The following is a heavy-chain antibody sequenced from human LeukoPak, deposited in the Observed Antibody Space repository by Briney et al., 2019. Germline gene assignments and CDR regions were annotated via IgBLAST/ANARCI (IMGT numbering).Heavy chain of an antibody. D-gene: IGHD2-15*01. CDR2: IQQDGSEK. CDR1: GFRFSSYW. J-gene: IGHJ4*02. Sequence: QAGGSLRLSCAASGFRFSSYWMSWVRQAPGKGLEWVANIQQDGSEKYYVDSVKGRFTISTDNTNNSLYLQMNSLRSEETAAYYCSRDPTMRAPPIVVVVAATYPDYWGQGTLVTVSS. V-gene: IGHV3-7*01. CDR3: SRDPTMRAPPIVVVVAATYPDY.